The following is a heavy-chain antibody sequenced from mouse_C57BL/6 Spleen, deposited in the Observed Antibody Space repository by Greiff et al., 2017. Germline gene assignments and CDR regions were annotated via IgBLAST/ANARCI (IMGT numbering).Heavy chain of an antibody. D-gene: IGHD1-1*01. CDR3: TRRYGSSHYYAMDY. V-gene: IGHV1-15*01. Sequence: QVQLKQSGAELVRPGASVTLSCKASGYTFTDYEMHWVKQTPVPGLEWIGAIDPETGGTAYNQKFKGKAILTADKSSSTAYMELRSLTSEDSAVYYCTRRYGSSHYYAMDYWGQGTSVTVSS. CDR1: GYTFTDYE. J-gene: IGHJ4*01. CDR2: IDPETGGT.